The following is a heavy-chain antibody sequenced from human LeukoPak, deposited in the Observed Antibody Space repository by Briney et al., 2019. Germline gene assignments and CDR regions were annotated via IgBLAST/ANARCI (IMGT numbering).Heavy chain of an antibody. D-gene: IGHD6-19*01. Sequence: ASVKVSCKASGYTFTSYGISWVRQAPGQGLEWMGWISAYNGNTNYAQKLQGRVTMTTDTSTSTAYMELRSLRSDDTAVYYCASVTSSGWYDAFDIWGQGTMVTVSS. V-gene: IGHV1-18*01. J-gene: IGHJ3*02. CDR3: ASVTSSGWYDAFDI. CDR2: ISAYNGNT. CDR1: GYTFTSYG.